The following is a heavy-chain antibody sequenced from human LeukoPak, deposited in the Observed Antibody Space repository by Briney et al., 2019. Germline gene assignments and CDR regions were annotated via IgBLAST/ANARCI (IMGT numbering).Heavy chain of an antibody. CDR1: GYTFTGYY. D-gene: IGHD3-22*01. V-gene: IGHV1-2*06. CDR3: GKTYYYDSSGID. J-gene: IGHJ4*02. Sequence: EASVKVSCKASGYTFTGYYMHWVRQAPGQGLEWMGRINPNSGGTNYAQKFQGRVTMTRDTSISTAYMELSRLRSDDTAVYYCGKTYYYDSSGIDWGQGTLVTVSS. CDR2: INPNSGGT.